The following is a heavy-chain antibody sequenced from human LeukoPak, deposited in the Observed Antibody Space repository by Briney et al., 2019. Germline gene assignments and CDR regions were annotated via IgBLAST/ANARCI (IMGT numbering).Heavy chain of an antibody. V-gene: IGHV3-30*04. D-gene: IGHD4-17*01. CDR3: ARISVYGDYEAEY. Sequence: GGSLRLSCAASGFTFSSYAMHWVRQAPGKGLEWVAVISYDGSNKYYADSVKGRFTISRDNSKNTLYLQMNSLRAEDTAVYYCARISVYGDYEAEYWGQGTLVTVSS. CDR1: GFTFSSYA. CDR2: ISYDGSNK. J-gene: IGHJ4*02.